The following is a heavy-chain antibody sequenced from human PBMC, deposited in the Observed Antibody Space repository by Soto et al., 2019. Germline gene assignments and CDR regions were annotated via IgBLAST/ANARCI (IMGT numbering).Heavy chain of an antibody. V-gene: IGHV4-39*01. CDR2: IYYSGST. CDR1: GGSISSSSYY. CDR3: ARLREELDY. J-gene: IGHJ4*02. Sequence: ASETLSLTCTVSGGSISSSSYYWGWIRQPPGKGLEWIGSIYYSGSTYYNPSLKSRVTISVDTSKNQFSLKLSSVTAADTAVYYCARLREELDYWGQGTLVTVSS. D-gene: IGHD1-1*01.